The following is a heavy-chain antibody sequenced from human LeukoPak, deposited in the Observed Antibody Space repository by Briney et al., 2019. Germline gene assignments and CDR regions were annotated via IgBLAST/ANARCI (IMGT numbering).Heavy chain of an antibody. CDR3: ARHKSSGSYPLDY. CDR2: IDFSGST. CDR1: GGAISTYV. J-gene: IGHJ4*02. V-gene: IGHV4-59*08. Sequence: SQTLSLTCTVSGGAISTYVWSWIRQPPGNGLKWIGHIDFSGSTNYNPSLESRVTISVDTSKNQFSLKLSSVTAADTAVYYCARHKSSGSYPLDYWGQGILVTVSS. D-gene: IGHD3-22*01.